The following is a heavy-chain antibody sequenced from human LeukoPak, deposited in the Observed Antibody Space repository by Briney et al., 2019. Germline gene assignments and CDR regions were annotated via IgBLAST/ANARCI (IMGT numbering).Heavy chain of an antibody. Sequence: GESLKISCKGSGYSFTSYWIGWVRQMPGKGLEWMGIIYPGDSDTRYSPSFQGQVTISADKSISTAYLQWSGLKASDTAMYYCARPSDCGGDCYGAFDIWGQGTMVTVSS. V-gene: IGHV5-51*01. CDR2: IYPGDSDT. J-gene: IGHJ3*02. CDR3: ARPSDCGGDCYGAFDI. CDR1: GYSFTSYW. D-gene: IGHD2-21*01.